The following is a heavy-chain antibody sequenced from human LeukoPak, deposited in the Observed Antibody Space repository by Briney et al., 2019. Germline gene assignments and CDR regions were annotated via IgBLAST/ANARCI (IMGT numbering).Heavy chain of an antibody. CDR1: GYTFTSYG. J-gene: IGHJ4*02. CDR2: ISAYNGNT. D-gene: IGHD3-22*01. CDR3: ARDLGSGYYYEVFDY. V-gene: IGHV1-18*01. Sequence: GASVKVSCKASGYTFTSYGISWVRQAPGQGLEWMGWISAYNGNTNYAQKLQGRVTMTTDTSTSTAYMELRSLRSDETAVYYCARDLGSGYYYEVFDYWGQGTLVTVSS.